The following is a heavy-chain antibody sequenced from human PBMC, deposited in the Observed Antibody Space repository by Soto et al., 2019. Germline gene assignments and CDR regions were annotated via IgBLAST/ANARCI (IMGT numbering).Heavy chain of an antibody. CDR1: GFTFSSYA. CDR3: AKRSASYSSSRGYYFDY. CDR2: ISGSGGST. D-gene: IGHD6-13*01. V-gene: IGHV3-23*01. Sequence: GGSLRLSCAASGFTFSSYAMSWVRQAPGKGLEWVSAISGSGGSTYYADSVKGRFTISRDNSKNTLYLQMNSLRAEDTAVYYCAKRSASYSSSRGYYFDYWGQGTLVTVSS. J-gene: IGHJ4*02.